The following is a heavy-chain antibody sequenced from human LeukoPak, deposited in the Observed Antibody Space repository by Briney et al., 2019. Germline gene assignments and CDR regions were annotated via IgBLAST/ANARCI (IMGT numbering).Heavy chain of an antibody. D-gene: IGHD4-17*01. CDR1: GFTVSSNY. V-gene: IGHV3-53*01. Sequence: GGSLRLSCAASGFTVSSNYMNWVRQAPGKGLEWVSVIYSGGSTYYADSVKGRFTISRDNSKNTLYLQMNSLRAEDTAVYYCAREAVTRNYFNYWGQGTLVTVSS. CDR2: IYSGGST. CDR3: AREAVTRNYFNY. J-gene: IGHJ4*02.